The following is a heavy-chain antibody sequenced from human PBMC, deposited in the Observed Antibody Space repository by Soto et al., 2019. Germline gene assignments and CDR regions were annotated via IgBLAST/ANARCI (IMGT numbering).Heavy chain of an antibody. CDR3: ARRSGSYLSYYMDV. CDR2: IYYSGST. CDR1: GGSISSYY. V-gene: IGHV4-59*08. J-gene: IGHJ6*03. Sequence: PSETLSLTCTVSGGSISSYYWSWIRQPPGKGLEWIGYIYYSGSTNYNPSLKSRVTISVDTSKNQFSLKLSSVTAADTAVYYCARRSGSYLSYYMDVWGKGTTVTVSS. D-gene: IGHD3-10*01.